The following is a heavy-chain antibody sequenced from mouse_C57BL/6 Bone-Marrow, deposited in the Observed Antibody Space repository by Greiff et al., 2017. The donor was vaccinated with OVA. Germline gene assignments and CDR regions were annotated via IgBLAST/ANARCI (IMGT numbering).Heavy chain of an antibody. J-gene: IGHJ2*01. CDR1: GYTFTDYN. CDR3: ARSRLGFDY. Sequence: EVKLMESGPELVKPGASVKMSCKASGYTFTDYNMHWVKQSHGKSLEWIGYINPNNGGTSYNQKFKGKATLTVNKSSSTGYMELRSLTSEDSAVYYCARSRLGFDYWGQGTTLAVSS. CDR2: INPNNGGT. D-gene: IGHD3-3*01. V-gene: IGHV1-22*01.